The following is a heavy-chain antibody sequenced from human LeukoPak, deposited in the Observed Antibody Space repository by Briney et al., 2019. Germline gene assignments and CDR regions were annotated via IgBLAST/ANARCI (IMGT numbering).Heavy chain of an antibody. J-gene: IGHJ5*02. CDR1: GGSISSYY. CDR2: IYHTGST. CDR3: APGDFPPPNWFGP. Sequence: PSETLSLTCTVSGGSISSYYWSWIRQPPGKPLEWLGHIYHTGSTNYNPSFKSRLTISVDMSKNLFSLKLTSLTSADTAIYYCAPGDFPPPNWFGPRGQGTLVTVSS. D-gene: IGHD2/OR15-2a*01. V-gene: IGHV4-59*01.